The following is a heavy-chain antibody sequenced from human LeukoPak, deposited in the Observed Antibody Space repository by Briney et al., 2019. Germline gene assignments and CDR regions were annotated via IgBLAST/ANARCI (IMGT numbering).Heavy chain of an antibody. Sequence: GGSLRLSCAASGFTFSTYSMNWVRQAPGKGLEWLSYISTSSSTIYYADSVKGRFTISRDNAKNSLYLQMNSLRAEDTAVYFCATDRYCGSASCQYYYYSGLDVWGQGTTVTVSS. CDR1: GFTFSTYS. J-gene: IGHJ6*02. CDR3: ATDRYCGSASCQYYYYSGLDV. CDR2: ISTSSSTI. D-gene: IGHD2-2*01. V-gene: IGHV3-48*01.